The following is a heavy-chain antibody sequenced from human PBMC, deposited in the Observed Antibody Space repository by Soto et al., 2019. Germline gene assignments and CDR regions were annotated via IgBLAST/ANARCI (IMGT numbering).Heavy chain of an antibody. D-gene: IGHD4-4*01. CDR1: GGTFSSYT. Sequence: ASVKVSCKASGGTFSSYTISWVRQAPGQGLEWMGRIIPILGIANNAQKFQGRVTITADKSTSTAYMELSSLRSEDTAVYYCARDQGIGPYSNYKRFYFDYWGQGTLVTVSS. CDR3: ARDQGIGPYSNYKRFYFDY. V-gene: IGHV1-69*04. CDR2: IIPILGIA. J-gene: IGHJ4*02.